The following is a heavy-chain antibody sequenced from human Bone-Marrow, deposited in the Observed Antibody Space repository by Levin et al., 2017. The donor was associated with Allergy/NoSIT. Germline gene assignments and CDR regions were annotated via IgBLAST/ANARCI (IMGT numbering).Heavy chain of an antibody. J-gene: IGHJ4*02. Sequence: SCAASGFTFSNYGMHWVRQAPGKGLEWVAAISFDGSNEKYADSVQGRFTISRDNSKNTLYLQMNSLRAEDTAVYYCAKDWNDLDYWGQGTLVTVSS. CDR2: ISFDGSNE. CDR1: GFTFSNYG. CDR3: AKDWNDLDY. D-gene: IGHD1-1*01. V-gene: IGHV3-30*18.